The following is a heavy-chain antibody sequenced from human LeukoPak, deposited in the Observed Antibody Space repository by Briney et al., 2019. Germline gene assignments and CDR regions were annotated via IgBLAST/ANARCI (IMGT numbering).Heavy chain of an antibody. D-gene: IGHD3-16*01. Sequence: GGSLRLSRAASGFTFSGYSMNWVRQAPGKGLEWVSYISSSSGTIYYADSVKGRFTISRDNAKNSLYLQMNSLRAEDTAVYYCARGGHWGVFDYWGQGTLVTISS. J-gene: IGHJ4*02. CDR3: ARGGHWGVFDY. V-gene: IGHV3-48*04. CDR1: GFTFSGYS. CDR2: ISSSSGTI.